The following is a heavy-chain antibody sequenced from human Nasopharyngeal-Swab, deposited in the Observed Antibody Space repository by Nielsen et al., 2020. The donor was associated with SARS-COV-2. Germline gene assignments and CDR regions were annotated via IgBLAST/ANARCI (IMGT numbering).Heavy chain of an antibody. CDR1: GFTFSLYT. Sequence: GGSLRLSCVASGFTFSLYTMNWVRQTPGKGLEWVAVIWYDGSNKDYADSVKGRFTISRDNSKNTLYLQMNSLRAEDTAVYYCARGWSYGNDYWGQGTLVTVSS. CDR3: ARGWSYGNDY. D-gene: IGHD5-18*01. CDR2: IWYDGSNK. V-gene: IGHV3-33*08. J-gene: IGHJ4*02.